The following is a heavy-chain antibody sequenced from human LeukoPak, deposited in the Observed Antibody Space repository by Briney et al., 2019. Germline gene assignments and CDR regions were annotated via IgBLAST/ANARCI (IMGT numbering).Heavy chain of an antibody. CDR3: ARVIAAAEPTFDY. V-gene: IGHV4-59*01. J-gene: IGHJ4*02. CDR2: ISYSGST. D-gene: IGHD6-13*01. Sequence: SETLSLTCTVYGGSISSYYWGWIRQPPGKGLEWIGYISYSGSTNYNPSLKSRVIISVDTSKNQFSLKLSSVTAADTAVYYCARVIAAAEPTFDYWGQGTLVTVSS. CDR1: GGSISSYY.